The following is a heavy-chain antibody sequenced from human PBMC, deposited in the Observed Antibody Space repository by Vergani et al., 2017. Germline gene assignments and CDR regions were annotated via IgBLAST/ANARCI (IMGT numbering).Heavy chain of an antibody. CDR2: ISAYNGNT. V-gene: IGHV1-18*01. D-gene: IGHD4-23*01. CDR1: GYTFTSYG. Sequence: QVQLVQSGAEVKKPGASVKVSCKASGYTFTSYGISWVRQAPGQGLEWMGWISAYNGNTNYAQKLQGRVTMTTDTSTSTAYMELRSLRSDDTAVYYCARSQEHNSTTVVTPGTYWYFDLWGRGTLVTVSS. CDR3: ARSQEHNSTTVVTPGTYWYFDL. J-gene: IGHJ2*01.